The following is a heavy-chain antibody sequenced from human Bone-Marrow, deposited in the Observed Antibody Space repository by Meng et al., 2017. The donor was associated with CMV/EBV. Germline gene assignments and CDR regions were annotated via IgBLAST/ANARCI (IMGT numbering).Heavy chain of an antibody. Sequence: GESLKISCAASGFTFSSYGMHWVRQAPGKGLEWVAVISWDGRVTKYADSVKGRFTISRDDYKNTVFLQTNRLRLDDTALYYCARDSIKGAPDHLDYWGQGTLVTVSS. CDR2: ISWDGRVT. D-gene: IGHD3-16*01. V-gene: IGHV3-30*03. J-gene: IGHJ4*02. CDR3: ARDSIKGAPDHLDY. CDR1: GFTFSSYG.